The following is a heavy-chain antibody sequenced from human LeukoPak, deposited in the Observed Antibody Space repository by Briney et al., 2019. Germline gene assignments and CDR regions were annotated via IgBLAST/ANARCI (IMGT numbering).Heavy chain of an antibody. CDR3: ASRLRTYYYGSGSYGVGY. V-gene: IGHV3-48*03. CDR2: ISSSGSTI. J-gene: IGHJ4*02. D-gene: IGHD3-10*01. CDR1: GFTFSSYE. Sequence: GGSLRLSCAASGFTFSSYEMNWVRQAPGKGLEWVSYISSSGSTIYYADSVKGRFTISRDNAKNSLYLQMNSLRAEDTAVYYCASRLRTYYYGSGSYGVGYWGQGTLVTVSS.